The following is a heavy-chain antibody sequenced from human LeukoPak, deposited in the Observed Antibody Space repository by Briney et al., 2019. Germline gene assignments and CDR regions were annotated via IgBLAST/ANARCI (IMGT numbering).Heavy chain of an antibody. J-gene: IGHJ4*02. D-gene: IGHD3-22*01. Sequence: GGSLRLSCAASGFTFNNYPMSWVRQAPGKGLEWVSAIGENGDDAKYAASVKGRFTISRDNSKNTLYLQMNSLRAEDTAVYYCAKGSPGYYYDSSGYPLYFDYWGQGTLVTVSS. CDR1: GFTFNNYP. CDR3: AKGSPGYYYDSSGYPLYFDY. CDR2: IGENGDDA. V-gene: IGHV3-23*01.